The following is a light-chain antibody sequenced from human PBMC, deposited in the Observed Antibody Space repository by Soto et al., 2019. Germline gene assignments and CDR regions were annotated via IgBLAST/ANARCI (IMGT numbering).Light chain of an antibody. CDR3: SSYAGRDTVV. V-gene: IGLV2-8*01. Sequence: QSALTQPPSASGSPGQSVTVSCTGTSSDIGDTHYVSWYQQHPGKAPKLMVYEVSKRPSGVPDRFSGSKSGNTASPTVSGLLAEDEGDYYCSSYAGRDTVVFGSGTKVTAL. CDR2: EVS. CDR1: SSDIGDTHY. J-gene: IGLJ1*01.